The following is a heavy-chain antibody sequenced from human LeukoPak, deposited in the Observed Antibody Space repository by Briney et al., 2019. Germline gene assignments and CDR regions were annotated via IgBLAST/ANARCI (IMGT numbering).Heavy chain of an antibody. CDR2: IYPGDSDT. D-gene: IGHD1-26*01. J-gene: IGHJ3*02. CDR1: GYSFTTCW. CDR3: ARTEGATFAFDM. Sequence: GEFLKISCKASGYSFTTCWIGWVRQMPGKGLEWMGIIYPGDSDTRYSPSFQGQVIISADKSISTAYLQWSSLKASDTAMYYCARTEGATFAFDMWGQGTMVTVSS. V-gene: IGHV5-51*01.